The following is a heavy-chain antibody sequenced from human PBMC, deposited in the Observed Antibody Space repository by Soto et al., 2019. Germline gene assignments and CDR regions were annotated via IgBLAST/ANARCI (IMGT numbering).Heavy chain of an antibody. D-gene: IGHD3-3*01. V-gene: IGHV3-21*01. CDR3: ARDRGIFGVGDYYYYMDV. CDR1: GFNFSTYS. J-gene: IGHJ6*03. Sequence: EVQLVESGGGLVKPGGSLRLSCAASGFNFSTYSMNWVRQAPGKGLEWVSSITSSSTYIYYSDSVKGRFTISRDNAKNLLYLQMNSLRAEDTAVYYCARDRGIFGVGDYYYYMDVWGKGTTVTVSS. CDR2: ITSSSTYI.